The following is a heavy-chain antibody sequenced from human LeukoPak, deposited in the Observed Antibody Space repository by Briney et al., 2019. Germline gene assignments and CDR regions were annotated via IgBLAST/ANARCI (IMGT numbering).Heavy chain of an antibody. J-gene: IGHJ5*02. CDR3: ARGPPIQSSDFWSGYYDGGVSSVNWFDP. Sequence: ASVKVSCKASGYTFTSYYIHWVRQAPGQGLEWMGRINPNSGGTNYAQKFQGRVTMTRDTSISTAYMELSRLRSDDTAVYYCARGPPIQSSDFWSGYYDGGVSSVNWFDPWGQGTLVTVSS. V-gene: IGHV1-2*06. D-gene: IGHD3-3*01. CDR1: GYTFTSYY. CDR2: INPNSGGT.